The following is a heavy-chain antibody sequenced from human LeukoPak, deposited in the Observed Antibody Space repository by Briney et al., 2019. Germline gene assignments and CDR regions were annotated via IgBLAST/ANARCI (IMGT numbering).Heavy chain of an antibody. CDR3: AREILAYCGGDCYSAPFDY. V-gene: IGHV4-30-4*01. Sequence: PSETLSLTCTVSGGSISSGNCSWSWVRQPPGKGLEWIVYIHYSGNTYYNPSLKSRVTISVDTSKSQFSLKLSSVTAADTAVYYCAREILAYCGGDCYSAPFDYWGQGTLVTVSS. J-gene: IGHJ4*02. D-gene: IGHD2-21*02. CDR1: GGSISSGNCS. CDR2: IHYSGNT.